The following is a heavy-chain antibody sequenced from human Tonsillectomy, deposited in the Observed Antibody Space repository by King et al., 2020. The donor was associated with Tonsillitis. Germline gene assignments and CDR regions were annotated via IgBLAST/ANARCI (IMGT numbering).Heavy chain of an antibody. J-gene: IGHJ6*02. V-gene: IGHV5-51*01. D-gene: IGHD2-21*02. CDR1: GYSFTNYW. CDR3: ARLDAHLQSPKVVPGTYFYYYGLDV. CDR2: IYPGDSDT. Sequence: VQLVESGAEVKKPGESLKISCKGSGYSFTNYWIAWVRQMPGKGLEWMGIIYPGDSDTRYSPSFQGQVTISADKSIRTAYPQWSSLKASDTAIYYCARLDAHLQSPKVVPGTYFYYYGLDVWGQGTTVTVSS.